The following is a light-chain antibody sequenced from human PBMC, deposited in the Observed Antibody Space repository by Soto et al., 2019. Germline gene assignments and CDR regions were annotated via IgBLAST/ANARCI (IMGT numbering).Light chain of an antibody. CDR3: QQYYSTPYT. Sequence: DIVMTQSPDSLAVSLGERATINCKSSQSILSTSNYNTFLAWYQQKPGQPPKLLIYWASTRESGVPDRFSGSGFGTDFTLTISSLQAEDVAVYYCQQYYSTPYTFGQGTKLEIK. CDR2: WAS. V-gene: IGKV4-1*01. J-gene: IGKJ2*01. CDR1: QSILSTSNYNTF.